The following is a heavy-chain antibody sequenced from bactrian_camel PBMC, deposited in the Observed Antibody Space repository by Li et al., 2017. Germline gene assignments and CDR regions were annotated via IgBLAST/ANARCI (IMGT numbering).Heavy chain of an antibody. CDR1: GFIFGDYT. D-gene: IGHD5*01. CDR3: TRETQWVGYHEMAEY. Sequence: QLVESGGGLVQPGGSLRVSCVGTGFIFGDYTITWVRQAPGKALEWISDINSSGGNRNYADSVKGRFISSRDNSKNTVYLQLNGLKSEDTAMYYCTRETQWVGYHEMAEYWGQGTQVTVS. V-gene: IGHV3S40*01. J-gene: IGHJ4*01. CDR2: INSSGGNR.